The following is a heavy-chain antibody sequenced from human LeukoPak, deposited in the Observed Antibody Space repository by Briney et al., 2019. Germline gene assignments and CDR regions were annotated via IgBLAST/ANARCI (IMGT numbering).Heavy chain of an antibody. V-gene: IGHV4-39*01. CDR3: AKKKYSSSWYYEYYFDY. CDR1: GGSISSSIYY. CDR2: IYYSGST. Sequence: SETLSLTCTVSGGSISSSIYYWGWIRQPPGKGLEWIGSIYYSGSTYYNPSLKSRVTISVDTSKNQFSLKLSSVTAADTAVYYCAKKKYSSSWYYEYYFDYWGQGTLVTVSS. D-gene: IGHD6-13*01. J-gene: IGHJ4*02.